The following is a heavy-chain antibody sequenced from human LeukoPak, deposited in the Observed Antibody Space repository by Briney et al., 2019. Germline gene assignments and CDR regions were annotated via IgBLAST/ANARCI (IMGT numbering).Heavy chain of an antibody. D-gene: IGHD7-27*01. J-gene: IGHJ4*02. V-gene: IGHV4-34*01. CDR2: INHNGYT. CDR1: GGSFSGYY. CDR3: ARAGTGDRSAVFDS. Sequence: SETLSLTCAVYGGSFSGYYWNWIRQPPGKGLEWIGEINHNGYTHYNPSLESRVIISVDTSKNQFSLKLSSLTAADTAVYFCARAGTGDRSAVFDSWGQETLVTVSS.